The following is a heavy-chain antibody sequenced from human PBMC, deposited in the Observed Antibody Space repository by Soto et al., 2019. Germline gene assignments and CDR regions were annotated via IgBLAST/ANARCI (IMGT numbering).Heavy chain of an antibody. CDR3: AGDSTDGVLGDAFDV. Sequence: ELKLVESGGGLVQPGGSLRLSCAASGFSVSHNYVNWVRQAPGRGLEWVSVIFSGGTTHYADSVKGRFTISRDTSKNTVHLQMNGLGVDATALYSCAGDSTDGVLGDAFDVWGEGTLVTVSS. V-gene: IGHV3-66*01. D-gene: IGHD4-17*01. J-gene: IGHJ3*01. CDR1: GFSVSHNY. CDR2: IFSGGTT.